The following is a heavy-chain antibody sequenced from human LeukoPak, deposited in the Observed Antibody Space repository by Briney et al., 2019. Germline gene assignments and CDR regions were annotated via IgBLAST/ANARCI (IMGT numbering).Heavy chain of an antibody. CDR2: INPHSGGT. V-gene: IGHV1-2*02. CDR3: ARSATPNDNEYFEH. J-gene: IGHJ1*01. D-gene: IGHD2-15*01. CDR1: GYTFTDYF. Sequence: GASVKVSCKPSGYTFTDYFIHWVRQAPGQGLEWMGWINPHSGGTNYIQKFQGRVTMTRDTSISTAYMELSRLRSDDTAVYYCARSATPNDNEYFEHWGQGTLVTVSS.